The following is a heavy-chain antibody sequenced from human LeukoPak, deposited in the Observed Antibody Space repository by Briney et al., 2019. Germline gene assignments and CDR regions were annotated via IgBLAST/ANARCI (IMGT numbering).Heavy chain of an antibody. V-gene: IGHV6-1*01. D-gene: IGHD2-2*01. Sequence: SQTLSLTCAISGDSVSSNSVTWNWIRQSPSRGLEWLGRTYYRSTWYNDYAVSVRGRITVNPDTSKSQFSLHLNSVTPEDTAVYYCARRLTQYDCFDPWGQGILVTVSS. CDR2: TYYRSTWYN. CDR3: ARRLTQYDCFDP. CDR1: GDSVSSNSVT. J-gene: IGHJ5*02.